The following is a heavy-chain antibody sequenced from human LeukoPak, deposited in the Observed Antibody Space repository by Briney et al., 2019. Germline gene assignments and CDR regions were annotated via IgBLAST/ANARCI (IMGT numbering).Heavy chain of an antibody. CDR3: AKIPDPACSTDGFDI. D-gene: IGHD2-2*01. J-gene: IGHJ3*02. V-gene: IGHV3-9*01. Sequence: PGGSVRLSCAASGFTFDDFAMHWVRQAPGKGLEWVSGISSNCAYIGYADSVKGRFTISRDNAKNSLYMQMNSLRSEDTAVYFCAKIPDPACSTDGFDIWGQGTMVTVSS. CDR2: ISSNCAYI. CDR1: GFTFDDFA.